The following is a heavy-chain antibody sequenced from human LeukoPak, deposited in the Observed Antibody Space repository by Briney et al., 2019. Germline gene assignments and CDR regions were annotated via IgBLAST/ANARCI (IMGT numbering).Heavy chain of an antibody. V-gene: IGHV3-21*01. Sequence: GGSLRLSCAASGFTFSSYSMNWGRQAPGKGLEGVSSIISSSYIYYSDSATGRFTISRDNAKNSLYLQMNSLRAEDTAVYYCARDQEYYYDSSGYWGQGTLVTVSS. D-gene: IGHD3-22*01. CDR3: ARDQEYYYDSSGY. CDR1: GFTFSSYS. CDR2: IISSSYI. J-gene: IGHJ4*02.